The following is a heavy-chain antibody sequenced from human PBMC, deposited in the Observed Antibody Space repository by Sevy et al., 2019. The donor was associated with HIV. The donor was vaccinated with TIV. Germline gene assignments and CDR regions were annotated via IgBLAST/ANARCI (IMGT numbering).Heavy chain of an antibody. CDR2: INSDGSST. Sequence: GGSLRLSCAASGFTFSSYWMHWVRQAPGKGLVWVSRINSDGSSTSYADSVKGRFTISRDNAKNTLYLQMNSLRAEDTAVYYCARARRRQWLVLTTYYYYGMDVWGQGTTVTVSS. CDR1: GFTFSSYW. V-gene: IGHV3-74*01. D-gene: IGHD6-19*01. J-gene: IGHJ6*02. CDR3: ARARRRQWLVLTTYYYYGMDV.